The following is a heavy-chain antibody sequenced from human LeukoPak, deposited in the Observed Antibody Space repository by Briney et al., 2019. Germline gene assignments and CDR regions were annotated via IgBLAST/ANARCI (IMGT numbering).Heavy chain of an antibody. CDR3: ARDRSGSYNDAFDI. Sequence: PGGSLRLSCAASGFTFDDYGMSWVRQAPGKGLEWVSGINWNGGSTGYADSVKGRFTISRDNAKNSLYLQMNSLRAEDTAVYYCARDRSGSYNDAFDIWGQGTMVTVSS. J-gene: IGHJ3*02. D-gene: IGHD1-26*01. V-gene: IGHV3-20*04. CDR1: GFTFDDYG. CDR2: INWNGGST.